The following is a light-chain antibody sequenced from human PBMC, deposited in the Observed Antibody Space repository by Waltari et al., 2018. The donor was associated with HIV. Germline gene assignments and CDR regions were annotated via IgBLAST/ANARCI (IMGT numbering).Light chain of an antibody. CDR2: VEGGGFY. CDR1: SGHSRNI. J-gene: IGLJ3*02. CDR3: ETWDSSTWV. Sequence: QPVLTQSSSASASLGSSVKLTCTLTSGHSRNIIAWHQQQPGKAPRYLMKVEGGGFYNKGGGVPDPFSGSSSGADRYLTNSNLQFEDEADYYCETWDSSTWVFGGGTKLTVL. V-gene: IGLV4-60*02.